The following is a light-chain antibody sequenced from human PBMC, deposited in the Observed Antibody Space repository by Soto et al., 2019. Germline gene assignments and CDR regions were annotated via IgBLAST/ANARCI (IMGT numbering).Light chain of an antibody. J-gene: IGLJ2*01. CDR3: CSYAGSTLLIL. CDR2: ENS. Sequence: QSALTQPASVSGSPGQSITISCTGTSSDVGNYNLVSWYQQHPGKAPKLIIYENSKWPSGVSNRFSGSKSGNTASLTISGLQAEDEADYYCCSYAGSTLLILFGGGTKLTVL. CDR1: SSDVGNYNL. V-gene: IGLV2-23*01.